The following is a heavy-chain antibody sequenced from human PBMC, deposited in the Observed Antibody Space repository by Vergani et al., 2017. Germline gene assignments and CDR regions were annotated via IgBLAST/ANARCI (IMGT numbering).Heavy chain of an antibody. CDR1: GGSISSYY. V-gene: IGHV4-59*08. D-gene: IGHD3-10*01. CDR3: ARRTTMVRGVLEIARYYFDY. Sequence: QVQLQESGPGLVKPSETLSLTCTVSGGSISSYYWSWIRQPPGKGLEWIGYIYYSGSTNYNPSLESRVTMSVDTSKSQFSLKLSSVTAADTAVYYCARRTTMVRGVLEIARYYFDYWGQGTLVTVSS. J-gene: IGHJ4*02. CDR2: IYYSGST.